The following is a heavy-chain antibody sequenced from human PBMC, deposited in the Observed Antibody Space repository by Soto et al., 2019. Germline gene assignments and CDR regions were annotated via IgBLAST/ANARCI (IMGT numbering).Heavy chain of an antibody. J-gene: IGHJ6*03. Sequence: GGSLRLSCTASGFTFGDYAMSWFRQAPGKGLEWVGFIRSKAYGGTTEYAASVKGRFTISRDDSKSIAYLQMNSLKTEDTAVYYCTRAPMYSYYYYMDVWGKGTTVTVSS. CDR3: TRAPMYSYYYYMDV. CDR2: IRSKAYGGTT. CDR1: GFTFGDYA. V-gene: IGHV3-49*03.